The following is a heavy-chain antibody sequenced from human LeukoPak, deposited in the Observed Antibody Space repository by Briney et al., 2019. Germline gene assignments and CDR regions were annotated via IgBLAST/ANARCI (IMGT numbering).Heavy chain of an antibody. V-gene: IGHV4-34*01. D-gene: IGHD2-15*01. J-gene: IGHJ4*02. CDR1: GESFSAYF. CDR3: ARGSSFDGYCSAGACDAGYYDS. Sequence: SETLSLTCAVYGESFSAYFWNWIRQAPGKPLEYIGEINHRGSSHYNPSLKTRVTLSVDTSKNQFSLKLTSVTAADTAVYFCARGSSFDGYCSAGACDAGYYDSWGQGTPVTVSS. CDR2: INHRGSS.